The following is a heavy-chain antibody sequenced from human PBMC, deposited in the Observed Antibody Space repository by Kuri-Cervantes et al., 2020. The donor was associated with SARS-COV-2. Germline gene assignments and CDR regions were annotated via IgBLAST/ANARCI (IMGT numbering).Heavy chain of an antibody. V-gene: IGHV1-24*01. J-gene: IGHJ4*02. CDR1: GGTFSSYT. D-gene: IGHD3-3*01. Sequence: ASVKVSCKASGGTFSSYTISWVRQAPGKGLEWMGGFDPEDGETINAQKFQGRVTMTEDTSTDTAYMELSSLRSEDTAVYYCATHAAIFGVVLPDYWGQGTLVTVSS. CDR3: ATHAAIFGVVLPDY. CDR2: FDPEDGET.